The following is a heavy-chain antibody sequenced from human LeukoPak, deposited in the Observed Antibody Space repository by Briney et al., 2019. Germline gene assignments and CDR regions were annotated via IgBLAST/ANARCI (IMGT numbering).Heavy chain of an antibody. CDR2: IYYSGST. D-gene: IGHD4-23*01. CDR3: ARDDRWHNLMDV. Sequence: PSETLSLTCTVSGGSISSSSYYWGWIRQPPGKGLEWIGSIYYSGSTYYNPSLKSRVTISVDTSKNQFSLKLSSVTAADTAVYYCARDDRWHNLMDVWGKGTTVTVSS. J-gene: IGHJ6*03. V-gene: IGHV4-39*07. CDR1: GGSISSSSYY.